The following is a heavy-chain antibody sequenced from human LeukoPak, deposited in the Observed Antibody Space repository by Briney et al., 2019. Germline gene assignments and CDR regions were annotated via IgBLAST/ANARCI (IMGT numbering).Heavy chain of an antibody. CDR1: GYSISSGYY. V-gene: IGHV4-38-2*02. Sequence: SETLSLTCTVPGYSISSGYYWGWIRPPPGKGLEWIGSIYHSGSTYYNPSLKSRVTISVDTSKNQFSLKLSSVTAADTAVYYCAGGMEEPLVPDAFDIWGQGTMVTVSS. CDR2: IYHSGST. J-gene: IGHJ3*02. D-gene: IGHD6-13*01. CDR3: AGGMEEPLVPDAFDI.